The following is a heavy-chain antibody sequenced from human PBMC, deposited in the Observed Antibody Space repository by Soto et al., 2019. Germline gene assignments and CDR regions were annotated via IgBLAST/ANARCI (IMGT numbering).Heavy chain of an antibody. CDR2: MNPKSGYT. Sequence: QVQLVQSGAEVKKPGTSVRISCKTSGYTFTNYDINWVRQAAGQGLEWMGWMNPKSGYTGSAPKFQGRVTLTRDNSMTTAYMELSSLRSDHTAVYYCARVMGSVDYWGQGTLVTVSS. CDR1: GYTFTNYD. D-gene: IGHD1-26*01. V-gene: IGHV1-8*01. J-gene: IGHJ4*02. CDR3: ARVMGSVDY.